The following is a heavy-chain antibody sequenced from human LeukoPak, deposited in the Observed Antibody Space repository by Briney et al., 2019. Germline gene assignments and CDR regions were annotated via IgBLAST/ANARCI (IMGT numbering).Heavy chain of an antibody. V-gene: IGHV4-59*08. CDR3: ARHRPRPYPGYFDY. D-gene: IGHD3-16*01. CDR1: GGSISSYY. Sequence: SEXLSLTCTVSGGSISSYYWSWIRQPPGXXLEWIGYIYYSESTNYNPSLKSRVTISVDTSKNQFSLKLSSVTAADTAVYYCARHRPRPYPGYFDYWGQGTLVTVSS. CDR2: IYYSEST. J-gene: IGHJ4*02.